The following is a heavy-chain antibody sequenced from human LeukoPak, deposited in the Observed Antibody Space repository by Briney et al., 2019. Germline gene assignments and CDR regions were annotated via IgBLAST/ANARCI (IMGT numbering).Heavy chain of an antibody. Sequence: SETLSLTCAVYGGSFSGYYWSWLRQPPGKGLEWIGEINHSGSTNYNPSLKSRVTISVDTSKNQFSLKLSSVTAADTAVYYCARDSSGWYTSGYWGQGTLVTVSS. CDR2: INHSGST. V-gene: IGHV4-34*01. CDR1: GGSFSGYY. CDR3: ARDSSGWYTSGY. D-gene: IGHD6-19*01. J-gene: IGHJ4*02.